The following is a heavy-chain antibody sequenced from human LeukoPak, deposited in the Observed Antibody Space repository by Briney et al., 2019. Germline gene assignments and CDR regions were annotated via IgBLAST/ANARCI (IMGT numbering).Heavy chain of an antibody. CDR1: EFTVSSNY. Sequence: PGGSLRLSCAASEFTVSSNYMSWVRQAPGKGLEWVPVIYSGGSTYYADSVKGRFTISRDNSKNTLYLQMNSLRAEDTAVYYCARDVSYSSSWYGDYWGQGTLVTVSS. CDR2: IYSGGST. D-gene: IGHD6-13*01. V-gene: IGHV3-66*01. CDR3: ARDVSYSSSWYGDY. J-gene: IGHJ4*02.